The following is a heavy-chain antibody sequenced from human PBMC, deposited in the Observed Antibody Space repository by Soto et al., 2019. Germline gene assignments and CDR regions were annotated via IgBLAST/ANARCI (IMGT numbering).Heavy chain of an antibody. Sequence: GGTLRLSCAASGFKFSNYAMSWVRQAPGKGLEWVSLISATGGGTYYADSVKGRFTISRDNSHNTLYLQVHSLTAEDTAVYYCAKDRRAGGNSAFYFDFWGQGAQVTVPS. J-gene: IGHJ4*02. CDR3: AKDRRAGGNSAFYFDF. CDR1: GFKFSNYA. CDR2: ISATGGGT. V-gene: IGHV3-23*01. D-gene: IGHD3-16*01.